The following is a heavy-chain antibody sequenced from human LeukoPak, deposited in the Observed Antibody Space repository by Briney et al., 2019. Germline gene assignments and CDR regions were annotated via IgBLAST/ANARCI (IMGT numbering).Heavy chain of an antibody. CDR1: GFTFSNYW. CDR3: VRDSSYYMDV. CDR2: INIDGSNT. J-gene: IGHJ6*03. Sequence: QPGGSLRLSCAASGFTFSNYWMHWVRQVPGKGLVWVSRINIDGSNTIYADSLKGRFTISRDNAKNTLYLQMNSLRAEDTAIYYCVRDSSYYMDVWGKGTTVTVSS. D-gene: IGHD1-7*01. V-gene: IGHV3-74*01.